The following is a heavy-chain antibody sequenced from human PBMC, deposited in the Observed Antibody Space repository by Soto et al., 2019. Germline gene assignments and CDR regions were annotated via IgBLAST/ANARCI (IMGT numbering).Heavy chain of an antibody. D-gene: IGHD3-10*01. Sequence: QVHLVQSGAEVKKPGASVKVSCKASGYTFTSYDINWVRQATGQGLEWMGWMNPNSGNTGYAQKFQGGVTMNRKRSISTAYVERCRLRCEHTVVCYCAGVGLLYDSRSYYRPDHWGQGTLVTVSS. V-gene: IGHV1-8*01. J-gene: IGHJ5*02. CDR2: MNPNSGNT. CDR1: GYTFTSYD. CDR3: AGVGLLYDSRSYYRPDH.